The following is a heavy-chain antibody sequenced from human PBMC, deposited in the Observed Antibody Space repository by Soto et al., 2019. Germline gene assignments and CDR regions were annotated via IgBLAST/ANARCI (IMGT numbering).Heavy chain of an antibody. CDR3: ARDREVGSGPFDI. J-gene: IGHJ3*02. CDR2: IWYDGSNK. Sequence: QVQLVESGGGVVQPGRSLRLSCAASGFTFSSYGMHWVRQAPGKGLEWVAAIWYDGSNKYYADSVKGRFTISRDNSKNTLYLQMNSLRAERTAVYYCARDREVGSGPFDIWGQGTMVIVSS. D-gene: IGHD3-10*01. V-gene: IGHV3-33*01. CDR1: GFTFSSYG.